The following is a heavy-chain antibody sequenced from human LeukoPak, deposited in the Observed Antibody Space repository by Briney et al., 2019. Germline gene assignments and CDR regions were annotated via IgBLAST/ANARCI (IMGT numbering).Heavy chain of an antibody. Sequence: SETLSLTCTVSGGSISSSSYYWGWIRQPPGKGLEWIGSIYYSGSTYYNPSLKSRVTISVDTSKNQFSLKLSSVTAADTAVYYCARDGREQWLVRYYYYYMDVWGKGTTVTVSS. CDR2: IYYSGST. CDR3: ARDGREQWLVRYYYYYMDV. CDR1: GGSISSSSYY. D-gene: IGHD6-19*01. J-gene: IGHJ6*03. V-gene: IGHV4-39*07.